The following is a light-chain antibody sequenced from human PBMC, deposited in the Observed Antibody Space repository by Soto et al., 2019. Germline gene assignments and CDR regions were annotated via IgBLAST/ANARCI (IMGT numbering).Light chain of an antibody. V-gene: IGKV3-15*01. CDR1: QSVSTD. CDR2: GVS. J-gene: IGKJ4*02. CDR3: QQYYDLPLT. Sequence: EILMTQSPATLCASPGEGATLSCRASQSVSTDFAWYQQKAGQTPRLLIHGVSTRATGTPARLSGSGSGTEFTLTMSSLQSEDSAVYYCQQYYDLPLTCEGRTNVEIK.